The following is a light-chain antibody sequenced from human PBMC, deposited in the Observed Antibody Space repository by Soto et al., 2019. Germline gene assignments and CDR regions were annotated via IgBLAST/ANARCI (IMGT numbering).Light chain of an antibody. V-gene: IGKV3-11*01. CDR3: QQRSNWPPEIT. CDR2: GAS. Sequence: EILMTQSPATLSVSPGETATLSCRASQSVSSYLAWYQQKPGQAPRLLIYGASSRATGIPVRFSGSGSGTDFTLTISSLEPEDFAVYYCQQRSNWPPEITFGQGTRLEI. J-gene: IGKJ5*01. CDR1: QSVSSY.